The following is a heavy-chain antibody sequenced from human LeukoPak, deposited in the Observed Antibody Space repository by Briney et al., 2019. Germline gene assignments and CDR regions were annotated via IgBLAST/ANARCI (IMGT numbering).Heavy chain of an antibody. V-gene: IGHV3-30-3*01. D-gene: IGHD3-22*01. CDR3: AREGAHYYYDSSGPGINDAFDI. Sequence: GGSLRLSCAASGFTFSSYAMHWVRQAPGKGLGWVAVISYDGSNKYYADSVKGRFTISRDNSKNTLYLQMNSLRAEDTAVYYCAREGAHYYYDSSGPGINDAFDIWGQGTMVTVSS. J-gene: IGHJ3*02. CDR2: ISYDGSNK. CDR1: GFTFSSYA.